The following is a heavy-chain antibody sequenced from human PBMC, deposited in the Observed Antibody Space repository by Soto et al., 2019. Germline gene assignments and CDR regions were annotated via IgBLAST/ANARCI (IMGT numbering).Heavy chain of an antibody. J-gene: IGHJ6*02. Sequence: VGSLRLSCAASGFTFSSYAMHWVRQAPGKGLEWVAVISYDGSNKYYADSVKGRFTISRDNSKNTLYLQMNSLRAEDTAVYYCARDRYYDFWSGYYPIGGGDYYYYYGMDVWGQGTTVTVSS. CDR2: ISYDGSNK. V-gene: IGHV3-30-3*01. CDR3: ARDRYYDFWSGYYPIGGGDYYYYYGMDV. CDR1: GFTFSSYA. D-gene: IGHD3-3*01.